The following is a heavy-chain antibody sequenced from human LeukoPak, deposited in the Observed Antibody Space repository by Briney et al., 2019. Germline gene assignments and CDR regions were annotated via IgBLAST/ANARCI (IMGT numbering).Heavy chain of an antibody. D-gene: IGHD6-6*01. CDR3: ARYIATPSRDLDY. CDR1: GFTLSTYW. Sequence: GGSLRLSCAASGFTLSTYWMSWVRRAPGKGLEWVARIKQDGSEKHYVDSVKGRFTISRDNAKNSVYLQMNTLRAEDTAVYYCARYIATPSRDLDYWGQGTLVTVSS. V-gene: IGHV3-7*01. J-gene: IGHJ4*02. CDR2: IKQDGSEK.